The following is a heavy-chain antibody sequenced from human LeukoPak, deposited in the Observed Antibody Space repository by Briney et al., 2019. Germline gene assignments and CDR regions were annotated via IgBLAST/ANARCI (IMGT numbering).Heavy chain of an antibody. J-gene: IGHJ6*03. CDR1: GGSISSYY. V-gene: IGHV4-4*09. CDR3: ARLGRGSYPYYYYYYYMDV. D-gene: IGHD1-26*01. CDR2: IYTSGST. Sequence: SETLSLTCAVSGGSISSYYWSWIRQPPGKGLEWIGYIYTSGSTNYNPSLKSRVTISVDTSKNQFSLKLSSVTAADTAVYYCARLGRGSYPYYYYYYYMDVWGKGTTVTVSS.